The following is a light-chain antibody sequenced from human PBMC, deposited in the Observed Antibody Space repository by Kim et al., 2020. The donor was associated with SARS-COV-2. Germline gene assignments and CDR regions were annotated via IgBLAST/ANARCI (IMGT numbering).Light chain of an antibody. CDR2: KTS. J-gene: IGKJ2*03. Sequence: DIQLAQSPSTLSASAGDRVTITCRARQNINDWLAWYQQKPGKVPKLLIYKTSTLEIGVPSRFSGCGSGTEFTLTINSLQPEDFATYYCRQYKTFQHSFGQETKLEI. CDR3: RQYKTFQHS. V-gene: IGKV1-5*03. CDR1: QNINDW.